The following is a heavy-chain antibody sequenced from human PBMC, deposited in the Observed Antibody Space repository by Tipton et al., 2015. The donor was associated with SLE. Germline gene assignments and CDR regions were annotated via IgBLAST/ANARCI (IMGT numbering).Heavy chain of an antibody. CDR3: ARDGLGSFYMDV. Sequence: TLSLTCTVSGGSLRSGSYHWGWIRQPAGKGLEWIGRIHASGSTHYNPSLKSRVSISVDTSKDQFSLNLSSVTAADTAVYYCARDGLGSFYMDVWGKGTTGTVAS. D-gene: IGHD1-14*01. CDR1: GGSLRSGSYH. V-gene: IGHV4-61*02. CDR2: IHASGST. J-gene: IGHJ6*03.